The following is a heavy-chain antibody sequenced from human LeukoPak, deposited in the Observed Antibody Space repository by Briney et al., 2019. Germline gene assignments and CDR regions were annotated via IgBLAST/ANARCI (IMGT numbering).Heavy chain of an antibody. CDR1: GYTFTSYH. Sequence: ASVQVSCKTSGYTFTSYHMHWVRHAPGQGLEWGAIIKSTGDTTVYAQKFQGRVTVTRDTSTSTVYMDLSSLSSEDTAVYYCVREDAHTYYFDFWGPGTLVTVSS. D-gene: IGHD2-2*01. J-gene: IGHJ4*02. V-gene: IGHV1-46*01. CDR2: IKSTGDTT. CDR3: VREDAHTYYFDF.